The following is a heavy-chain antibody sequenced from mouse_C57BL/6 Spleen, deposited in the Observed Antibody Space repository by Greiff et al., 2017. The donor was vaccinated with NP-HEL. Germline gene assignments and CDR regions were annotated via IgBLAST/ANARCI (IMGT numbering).Heavy chain of an antibody. V-gene: IGHV3-6*01. D-gene: IGHD1-1*01. CDR3: AREGTTVVDWYCDV. CDR2: ISYDGSN. J-gene: IGHJ1*03. Sequence: EESGPGLVKPSQSLSLTCSVTGYSITSGYYWNWIRQFPGNKLEWMGYISYDGSNNYNPSLKNRISITRDTSKNQFFLKLNSVTTEDTATYYCAREGTTVVDWYCDVWGTGTTVTVSS. CDR1: GYSITSGYY.